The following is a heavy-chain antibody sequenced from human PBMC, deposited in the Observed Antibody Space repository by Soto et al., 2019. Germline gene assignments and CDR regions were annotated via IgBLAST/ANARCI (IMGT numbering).Heavy chain of an antibody. CDR2: ISSSSSYT. V-gene: IGHV3-11*06. Sequence: QVQLVESGGGLVKPGGSLRLSCAASGFTFSDYYMSWIRQAPGKGLEWVSYISSSSSYTNYADSVKGRFTISRDNAKNSLYLQMNSLRAEDTAVYYCARAVAAPGAFDIWGQGTMVTVSS. CDR1: GFTFSDYY. CDR3: ARAVAAPGAFDI. J-gene: IGHJ3*02. D-gene: IGHD6-19*01.